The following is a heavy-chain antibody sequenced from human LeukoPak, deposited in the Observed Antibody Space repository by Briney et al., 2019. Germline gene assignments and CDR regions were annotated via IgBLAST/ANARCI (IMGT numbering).Heavy chain of an antibody. D-gene: IGHD3-22*01. CDR2: IYYSGST. V-gene: IGHV4-39*01. J-gene: IGHJ4*02. CDR1: GGSISSTIYY. CDR3: ARAHVDSSGSSFDY. Sequence: SETLSLTCTVSGGSISSTIYYWGWIRQPPGKGLEWIGSIYYSGSTYYNPSLKSRVTMSVDTSKNQFSLQLNSVTPEDTAVYYCARAHVDSSGSSFDYWGQGTLVTVSS.